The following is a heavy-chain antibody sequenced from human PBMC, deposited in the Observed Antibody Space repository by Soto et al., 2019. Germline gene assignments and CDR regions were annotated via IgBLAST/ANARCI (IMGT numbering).Heavy chain of an antibody. CDR3: ARDRVYGSESGNYYYYYMDV. J-gene: IGHJ6*03. Sequence: SVKVSCKASGGTFSSYAISWVRQAPGQGLEWMGGIIPIFGTANYAQKLQGRVTMTTDTSTSTAYMELRSLRSDDTAVYYCARDRVYGSESGNYYYYYMDVWGKGTTVTVSS. CDR2: IIPIFGTA. V-gene: IGHV1-69*05. D-gene: IGHD3-10*01. CDR1: GGTFSSYA.